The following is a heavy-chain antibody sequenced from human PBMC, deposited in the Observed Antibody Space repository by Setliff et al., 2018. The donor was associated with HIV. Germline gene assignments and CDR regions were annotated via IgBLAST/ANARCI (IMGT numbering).Heavy chain of an antibody. J-gene: IGHJ5*01. D-gene: IGHD5-18*01. V-gene: IGHV3-20*04. CDR3: ARGEGGYTYENWFDS. CDR1: GFTFDDYG. CDR2: INWNGGSYI. Sequence: PGGSLRLSCAASGFTFDDYGMSWVRQAPGKGLEWVSGINWNGGSYIYYADSVKGRFTISRDNANNSLFLQMNSLRVEDTAVYYCARGEGGYTYENWFDSWGQGTLVTVSS.